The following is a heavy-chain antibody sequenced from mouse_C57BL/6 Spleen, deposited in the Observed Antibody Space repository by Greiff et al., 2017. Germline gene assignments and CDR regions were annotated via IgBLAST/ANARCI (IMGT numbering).Heavy chain of an antibody. CDR3: TSSWLLRAMDY. J-gene: IGHJ4*01. Sequence: QVQLQQSGAELVRPGASVTLSCKASGYTFTDYEMHWVKQTPVHGLEWIGAIDPETGGTAYNQKFKGKAILTADKSSSTAYMELRSLTSEDSAVYYCTSSWLLRAMDYWGQGTSVTVSS. CDR2: IDPETGGT. D-gene: IGHD2-3*01. V-gene: IGHV1-15*01. CDR1: GYTFTDYE.